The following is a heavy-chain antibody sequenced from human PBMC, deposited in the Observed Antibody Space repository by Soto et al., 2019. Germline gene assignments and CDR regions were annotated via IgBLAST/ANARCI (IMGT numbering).Heavy chain of an antibody. Sequence: GESLKISCQGSGYSFTTYWIGWVRQMPGKGLECMGIIYPGDSDTRYGPSFQGQVTISADKSISTAYLQWSSLKASDTAMYYCARQAAAGKYYYGMDVWAKGPRSPSP. CDR3: ARQAAAGKYYYGMDV. J-gene: IGHJ6*02. CDR2: IYPGDSDT. V-gene: IGHV5-51*01. CDR1: GYSFTTYW. D-gene: IGHD6-13*01.